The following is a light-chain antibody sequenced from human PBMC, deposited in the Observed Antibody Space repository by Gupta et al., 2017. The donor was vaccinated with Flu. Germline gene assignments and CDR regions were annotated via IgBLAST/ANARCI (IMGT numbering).Light chain of an antibody. J-gene: IGKJ3*01. CDR3: QHSYCTPLT. CDR2: GAS. V-gene: IGKV1-39*01. Sequence: PPSLSASVGDSVTISCRASERGSNYVKWYQQKREKATHLLNYGASSLQSVVPSMSSGRGSGTDFTLTIRGLQPEYFATYYHQHSYCTPLTFGPGTEV. CDR1: ERGSNY.